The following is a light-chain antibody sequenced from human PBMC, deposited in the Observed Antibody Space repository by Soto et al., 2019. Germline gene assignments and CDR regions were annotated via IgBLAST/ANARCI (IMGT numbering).Light chain of an antibody. CDR3: MQAVQTVPIT. CDR1: QILLHRNGYNY. CDR2: LGS. Sequence: DFVLTQSPLSLPVTLGQPASITCRSSQILLHRNGYNYLDWYLQRPGQSPQLLIYLGSNRASGVPDRFSGSGSGTFFTLTISRVEAEDIGVYYCMQAVQTVPITFGQGTRLEI. V-gene: IGKV2-28*01. J-gene: IGKJ5*01.